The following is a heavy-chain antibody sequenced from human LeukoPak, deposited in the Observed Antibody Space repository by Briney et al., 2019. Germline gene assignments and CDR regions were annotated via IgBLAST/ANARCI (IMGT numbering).Heavy chain of an antibody. CDR2: ISGSGVST. V-gene: IGHV3-23*01. CDR1: GFTFSNYA. Sequence: GGSLRLSCAASGFTFSNYAMNWVRQAPGKGLEWVSAISGSGVSTYSADSVKGRFTISRDNFKSTLYLQMNSLRAEDTAVYYCAKVAPYYDSSGYFGSYYYYAMDVWGQGTTVTVSS. CDR3: AKVAPYYDSSGYFGSYYYYAMDV. D-gene: IGHD3-22*01. J-gene: IGHJ6*02.